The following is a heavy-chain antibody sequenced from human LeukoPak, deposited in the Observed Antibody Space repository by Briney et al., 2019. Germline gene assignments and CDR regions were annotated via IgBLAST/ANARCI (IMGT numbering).Heavy chain of an antibody. J-gene: IGHJ4*02. D-gene: IGHD5-24*01. CDR1: GFTFSSYS. CDR3: ARDDVEMATIGY. CDR2: ISSSSYI. V-gene: IGHV3-21*01. Sequence: PGGSLRLSCAASGFTFSSYSMNWVRQAPGKGLEWVSSISSSSYIYYADSVKGRFTISRDNAKNSLYLQMNSLRAEDTAVYYCARDDVEMATIGYWGQGTLVTVSS.